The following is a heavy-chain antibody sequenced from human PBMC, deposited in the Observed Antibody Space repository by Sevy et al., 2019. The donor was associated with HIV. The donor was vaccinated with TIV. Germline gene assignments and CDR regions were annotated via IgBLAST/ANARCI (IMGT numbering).Heavy chain of an antibody. CDR3: STDPIILLLVTDGMDV. CDR1: GFTFTYAW. J-gene: IGHJ6*02. D-gene: IGHD2-8*01. CDR2: IKSRADGGTI. V-gene: IGHV3-15*01. Sequence: GGSLRLSCAASGFTFTYAWMRWVRQAPGKGLEWIGRIKSRADGGTIDYVAPVKGRFTISRDDSKNPLYLQMNSLKTADTAVYYCSTDPIILLLVTDGMDVWGQGTPVTVSS.